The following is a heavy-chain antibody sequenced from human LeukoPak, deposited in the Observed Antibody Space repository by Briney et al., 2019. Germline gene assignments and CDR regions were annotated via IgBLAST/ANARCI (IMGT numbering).Heavy chain of an antibody. CDR1: GFTFSSHG. CDR2: IWYDGGKK. J-gene: IGHJ6*02. Sequence: GGSLRPSCAASGFTFSSHGMHWVRQAPGKGLEWVAVIWYDGGKKYYADTVKGRLTISRDNSKNTLFLQMNSLRAEDTAVYYCARGATIWYGMDVWGQGTTVTVSS. V-gene: IGHV3-33*01. D-gene: IGHD5-24*01. CDR3: ARGATIWYGMDV.